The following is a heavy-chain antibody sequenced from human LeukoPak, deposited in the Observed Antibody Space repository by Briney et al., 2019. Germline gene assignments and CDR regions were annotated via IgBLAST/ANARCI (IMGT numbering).Heavy chain of an antibody. CDR2: IHYSGST. J-gene: IGHJ3*02. D-gene: IGHD3-3*01. CDR1: GGSISSYY. Sequence: SETLSLTCTVSGGSISSYYWSWIRQPPGRGLEWIGYIHYSGSTNYNPSLKSRVTMSVDTSKNQFSLKVSSVTAADTAVYYCARGLEWPLGAFDIWGQGTMVTVS. CDR3: ARGLEWPLGAFDI. V-gene: IGHV4-59*01.